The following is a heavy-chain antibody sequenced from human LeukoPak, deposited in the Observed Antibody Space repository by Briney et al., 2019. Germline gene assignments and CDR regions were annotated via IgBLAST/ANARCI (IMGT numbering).Heavy chain of an antibody. V-gene: IGHV4-4*07. Sequence: SETLSLTCTVSGGSISSYYWSWIRQPAGKGLEWIGRIYTSGSTNYNPSLKSRVTMSVDTSKNQFSLKLSSVTAADTAVYYCAGTYHYGSGNWFDPWGQGTLVTVSS. D-gene: IGHD3-10*01. CDR3: AGTYHYGSGNWFDP. CDR1: GGSISSYY. CDR2: IYTSGST. J-gene: IGHJ5*02.